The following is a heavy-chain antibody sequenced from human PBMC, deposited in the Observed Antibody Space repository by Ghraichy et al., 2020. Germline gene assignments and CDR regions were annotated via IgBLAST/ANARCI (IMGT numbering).Heavy chain of an antibody. J-gene: IGHJ6*02. V-gene: IGHV4-59*01. Sequence: GSLSLTCTVSGGSISSYYWSWIRQPPGKGLEWIGYIYYSGSTNYNPSLKSRVTISVDTSKNQFSLKLSSVTAADTAVYYCARSSPYYDFWSGYRNYGMDVWGQGTTVTVSS. CDR2: IYYSGST. CDR1: GGSISSYY. CDR3: ARSSPYYDFWSGYRNYGMDV. D-gene: IGHD3-3*01.